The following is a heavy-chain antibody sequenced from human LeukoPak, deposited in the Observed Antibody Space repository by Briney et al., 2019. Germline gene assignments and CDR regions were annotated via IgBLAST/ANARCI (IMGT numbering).Heavy chain of an antibody. V-gene: IGHV4-59*01. J-gene: IGHJ5*02. Sequence: KPSETLSLTCTVSGGSISSYYWSWIRQPPGKGLEWIGYIYYSGSTNYNPSLKSRVTISVDTSKNQFSLKLSSVTAADTAVYYCARVNRSGYYGSGSYYSVRGWFDPWGQGTLVTVSS. CDR1: GGSISSYY. CDR2: IYYSGST. CDR3: ARVNRSGYYGSGSYYSVRGWFDP. D-gene: IGHD3-10*01.